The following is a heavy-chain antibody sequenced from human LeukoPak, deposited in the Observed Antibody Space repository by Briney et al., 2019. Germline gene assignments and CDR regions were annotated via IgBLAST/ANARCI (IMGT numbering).Heavy chain of an antibody. J-gene: IGHJ4*02. D-gene: IGHD3-3*01. Sequence: SETLSLTCTVSDGSINSGSYYWSWIRQPAGKRLEWIGRIYTSGGTSYNPSLESRVTISVDTSKNQFSLNLGSVTAADTAVYYCARSNIFGVITHFDYWGQGTLVTVSS. CDR2: IYTSGGT. CDR1: DGSINSGSYY. CDR3: ARSNIFGVITHFDY. V-gene: IGHV4-61*02.